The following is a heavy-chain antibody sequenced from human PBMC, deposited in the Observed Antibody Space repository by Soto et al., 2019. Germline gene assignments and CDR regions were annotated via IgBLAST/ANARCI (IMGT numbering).Heavy chain of an antibody. CDR1: GFTFSSYA. CDR3: AKGFQELLRAFDI. Sequence: EVQLLESGGGLVQPGGSLRLSCAASGFTFSSYAMSWVRQAPGKGLEWVSAISGSGGSTYYADSVKGRFTISRDNSKNTLDLQMNSLRAEDTAVYYCAKGFQELLRAFDIWGQGTMVTVSS. J-gene: IGHJ3*02. CDR2: ISGSGGST. D-gene: IGHD1-26*01. V-gene: IGHV3-23*01.